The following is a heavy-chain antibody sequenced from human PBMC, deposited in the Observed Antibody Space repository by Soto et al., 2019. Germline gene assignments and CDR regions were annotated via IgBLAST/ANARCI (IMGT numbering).Heavy chain of an antibody. J-gene: IGHJ6*02. V-gene: IGHV4-4*07. D-gene: IGHD3-9*01. CDR1: GGSISSYY. CDR3: ARVRADYDILTGYRYYYGMDV. CDR2: IYTSGST. Sequence: PSETLSLTCTVSGGSISSYYWSWIRQPAVKVLEWIGRIYTSGSTNYNPSLKSRVTMSVDTSKNQFSLKLSSVTAADTAVYYCARVRADYDILTGYRYYYGMDVWGQGTTVTVYS.